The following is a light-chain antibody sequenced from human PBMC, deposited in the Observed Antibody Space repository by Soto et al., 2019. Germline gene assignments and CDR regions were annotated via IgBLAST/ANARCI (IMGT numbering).Light chain of an antibody. CDR1: SNDVGGYKY. J-gene: IGLJ3*02. V-gene: IGLV2-14*01. CDR3: SSYTSSSTTV. CDR2: EVS. Sequence: QSALTQPASVSGSPGQSITISCTGTSNDVGGYKYVSWYQQYPGKAPKLMVYEVSNRPSGVSNRFSGYKSGNTASLTISGLQAEDEADYYCSSYTSSSTTVFGGGTKLTVL.